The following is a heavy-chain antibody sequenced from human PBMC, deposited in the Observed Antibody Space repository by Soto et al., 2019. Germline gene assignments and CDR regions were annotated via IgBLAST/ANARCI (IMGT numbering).Heavy chain of an antibody. CDR1: GYSFTSYW. CDR2: IYPGDSDT. CDR3: ARHREGYCSGGSCYPGAFDI. V-gene: IGHV5-51*01. J-gene: IGHJ3*02. D-gene: IGHD2-15*01. Sequence: GESLKISCKGSGYSFTSYWIGWVRQMPGKGLEWMGIIYPGDSDTRYSPSFQGQVTISADKSISTAYLQWSSLKASDTAMYYCARHREGYCSGGSCYPGAFDIWGQGTMVTVSS.